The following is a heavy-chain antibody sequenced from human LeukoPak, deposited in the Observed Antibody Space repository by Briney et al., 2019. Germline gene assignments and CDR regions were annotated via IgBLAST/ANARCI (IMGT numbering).Heavy chain of an antibody. J-gene: IGHJ5*02. CDR2: IYTSGST. D-gene: IGHD3-22*01. V-gene: IGHV4-4*07. Sequence: SETLSLTCTVSGGSISSYYWSWIRQPAGKGLEWIGRIYTSGSTNYNPSLKSRVTMSVDTSKNQFSLKLSSVTAADTAVYYCARVSYDSSGYYGGYNWFDPWGQGTLVTVSS. CDR3: ARVSYDSSGYYGGYNWFDP. CDR1: GGSISSYY.